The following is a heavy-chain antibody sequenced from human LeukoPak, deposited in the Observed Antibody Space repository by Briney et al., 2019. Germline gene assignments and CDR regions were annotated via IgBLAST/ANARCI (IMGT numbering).Heavy chain of an antibody. D-gene: IGHD5-12*01. CDR1: GFTFSSYG. Sequence: GGSLRLSCAASGFTFSSYGMHWVRQAPGKGLEWVAVISYDGSNKYYADSVKGRFTISRDNSKNTLYLQMNSLRAEDTAVYYCAKSRSLSGYDATSFDYWGQGTLVTVSS. V-gene: IGHV3-30*18. CDR2: ISYDGSNK. J-gene: IGHJ4*02. CDR3: AKSRSLSGYDATSFDY.